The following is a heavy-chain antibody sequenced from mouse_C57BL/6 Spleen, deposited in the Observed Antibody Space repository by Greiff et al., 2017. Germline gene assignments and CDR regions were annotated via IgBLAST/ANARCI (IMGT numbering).Heavy chain of an antibody. V-gene: IGHV6-3*01. CDR2: IRLKSDNYAT. CDR1: GFTFSNYW. D-gene: IGHD1-1*01. CDR3: TPLYGSSPFAY. J-gene: IGHJ3*01. Sequence: EVMLVESGGGLVQPGGSMKLSCVASGFTFSNYWMNWVRQSPEKGLEWVAQIRLKSDNYATHDAESVKGRFTISRDDSKSSVYLQMNNLRAEDTGIYYCTPLYGSSPFAYWGQGTLVTVSA.